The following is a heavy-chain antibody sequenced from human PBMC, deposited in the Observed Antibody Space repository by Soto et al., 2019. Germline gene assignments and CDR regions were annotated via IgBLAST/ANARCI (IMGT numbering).Heavy chain of an antibody. CDR1: GFTFSSYA. CDR3: AKYHGAATYLADYYYGMDV. D-gene: IGHD2-15*01. Sequence: GSLRLSCAASGFTFSSYAMSWVRQAPGKGLEWVSAISGSGGSTYYADSVKGRFTISRDNSKNTLYLQMNSLRAEDTAVYYCAKYHGAATYLADYYYGMDVWGQGTTVTVSS. J-gene: IGHJ6*02. CDR2: ISGSGGST. V-gene: IGHV3-23*01.